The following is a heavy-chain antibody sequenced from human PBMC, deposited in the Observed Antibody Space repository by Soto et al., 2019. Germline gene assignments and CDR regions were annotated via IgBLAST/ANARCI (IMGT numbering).Heavy chain of an antibody. CDR1: GYTFTSYA. CDR3: ARVTRAGYSYGFFDY. V-gene: IGHV1-3*01. CDR2: INAGNGNT. D-gene: IGHD5-18*01. J-gene: IGHJ4*02. Sequence: ASVKVSCKASGYTFTSYAMHWVRQAPGQRLEWMGWINAGNGNTKYSQKFQGRVTITRDTSASTAYMELSSLRSEDTAVYYCARVTRAGYSYGFFDYWGQGTLVTVSS.